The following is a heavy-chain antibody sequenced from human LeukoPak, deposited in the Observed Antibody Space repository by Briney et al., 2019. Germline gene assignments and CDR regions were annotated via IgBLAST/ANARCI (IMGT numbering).Heavy chain of an antibody. CDR1: GFTFSSYG. CDR2: ISGSGGST. CDR3: AKDHFSVAGYFDY. D-gene: IGHD6-19*01. J-gene: IGHJ4*02. V-gene: IGHV3-23*01. Sequence: GRSLRLSCAASGFTFSSYGMHWVRQAPGKGLEWVSAISGSGGSTYYADSVKGRFTISRDNSKNTLYLQMNSLRAEDTAVYYCAKDHFSVAGYFDYWGQGTLVTVSS.